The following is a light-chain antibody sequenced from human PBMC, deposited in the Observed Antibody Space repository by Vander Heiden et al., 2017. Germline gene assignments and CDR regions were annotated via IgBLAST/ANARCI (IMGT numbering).Light chain of an antibody. Sequence: QSVLTQPPSVSGAPGQGFTTSCIGSRANIGTGYDVHCYQQRPGPAPKLLIYDSTNRPSGVPARFSGSKSGTSVSLAITGLQAEDEADYYCQAYDSRVSGWVFGGGTRLTVL. J-gene: IGLJ3*02. CDR1: RANIGTGYD. V-gene: IGLV1-40*01. CDR3: QAYDSRVSGWV. CDR2: DST.